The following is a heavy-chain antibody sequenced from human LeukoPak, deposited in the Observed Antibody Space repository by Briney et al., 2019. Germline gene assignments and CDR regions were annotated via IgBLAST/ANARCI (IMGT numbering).Heavy chain of an antibody. D-gene: IGHD3-22*01. CDR2: MNPNSGNT. CDR3: ARGVYYYDSSGYYYTDY. Sequence: ASVKVSCKASGYTFTSYDINWVRQATGQGLEWMGWMNPNSGNTRYAQKFQGRVTMTRNTSISTAYMELSSLRSEDTAVYYCARGVYYYDSSGYYYTDYWGQGTLVTVPS. J-gene: IGHJ4*02. V-gene: IGHV1-8*01. CDR1: GYTFTSYD.